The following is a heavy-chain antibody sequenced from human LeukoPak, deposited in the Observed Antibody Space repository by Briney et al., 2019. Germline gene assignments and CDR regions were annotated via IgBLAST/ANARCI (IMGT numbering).Heavy chain of an antibody. V-gene: IGHV4-59*08. D-gene: IGHD2-15*01. CDR2: IYYSGST. CDR3: ARVPYCSGGSCYPADY. J-gene: IGHJ4*02. CDR1: GGSISSYY. Sequence: PSETLSLTCTVSGGSISSYYWSWIRQPPGKGLEWIGYIYYSGSTNYNPSLKSRVTISVDTSKNQFSLKLSSVTAADTAVYYCARVPYCSGGSCYPADYWGQGTLVTVSS.